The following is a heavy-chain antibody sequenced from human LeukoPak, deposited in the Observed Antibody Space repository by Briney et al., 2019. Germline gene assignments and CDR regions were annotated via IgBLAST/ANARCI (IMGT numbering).Heavy chain of an antibody. CDR3: ARALRVWFGGDNWFDP. CDR1: GGSISSGSYY. D-gene: IGHD3-10*01. J-gene: IGHJ5*02. V-gene: IGHV4-61*02. CDR2: IYTSGST. Sequence: PSETLSLTCTVSGGSISSGSYYWSWIRQPAGKGLEWIGRIYTSGSTNYNPSLKSRVTISVDTSKNQFSLKLSSVTAADTAVYYCARALRVWFGGDNWFDPWGQGTLVTVSS.